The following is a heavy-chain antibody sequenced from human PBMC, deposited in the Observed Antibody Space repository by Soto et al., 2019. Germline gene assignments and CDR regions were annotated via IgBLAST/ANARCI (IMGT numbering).Heavy chain of an antibody. CDR2: ISAYNGNT. D-gene: IGHD6-19*01. CDR3: ARDVRLLAGTLSTLSRYYYGMDV. CDR1: GYTFTSYG. Sequence: ASVKVSCKASGYTFTSYGISWVRQAPGQGLEWMGWISAYNGNTNYAQKLQGRVTMTTDTSTSTAYMELRSLRSDDTAVYYCARDVRLLAGTLSTLSRYYYGMDVWGQGTTVTVSS. J-gene: IGHJ6*02. V-gene: IGHV1-18*04.